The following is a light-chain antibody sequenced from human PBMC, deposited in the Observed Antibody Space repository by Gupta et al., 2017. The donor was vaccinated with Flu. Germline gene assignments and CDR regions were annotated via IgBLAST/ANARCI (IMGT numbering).Light chain of an antibody. CDR3: AAWDDSLGGVV. CDR2: RNN. Sequence: QSVLTQPPSASGTPGQRVTISCSGSSSNIGSNYVYWYPQLPGPAPKLLIYRNNQRPSGVPDRFSGSKSGTSASLAISGLRSEDEADYYCAAWDDSLGGVVFGGGTKLTVL. J-gene: IGLJ2*01. V-gene: IGLV1-47*01. CDR1: SSNIGSNY.